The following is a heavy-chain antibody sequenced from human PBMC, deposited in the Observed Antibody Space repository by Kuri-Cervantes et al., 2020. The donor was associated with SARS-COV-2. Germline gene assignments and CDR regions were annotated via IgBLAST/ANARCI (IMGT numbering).Heavy chain of an antibody. D-gene: IGHD6-6*01. V-gene: IGHV3-21*01. CDR1: GFTFSSYS. Sequence: GESLKISCAASGFTFSSYSMNWVRQAPGKGLEWVSSISSSSSYIYYADSVKGRFTISRDNAKNSLYLQMNSLRAEDTAVYYCARVRMVGSSSVPCYFDYWGQGTLVTVSS. CDR3: ARVRMVGSSSVPCYFDY. J-gene: IGHJ4*02. CDR2: ISSSSSYI.